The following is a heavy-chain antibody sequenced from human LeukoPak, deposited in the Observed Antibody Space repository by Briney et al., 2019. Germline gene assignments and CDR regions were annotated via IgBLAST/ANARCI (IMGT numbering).Heavy chain of an antibody. Sequence: GGSLRLSCAASGFNFSTYTMNWVRQAPGKGLEWLSYITSSSNSIYYADSVKGRFTISRDNAKSSLCLQMDSLRAEDTAVYYCARASSGYGFYTNYGSQGSLVTVSS. V-gene: IGHV3-48*01. D-gene: IGHD3-22*01. CDR3: ARASSGYGFYTNY. CDR2: ITSSSNSI. J-gene: IGHJ4*02. CDR1: GFNFSTYT.